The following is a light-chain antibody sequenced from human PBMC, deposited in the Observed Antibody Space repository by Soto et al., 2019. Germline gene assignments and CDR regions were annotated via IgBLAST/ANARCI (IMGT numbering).Light chain of an antibody. Sequence: EIVLTQSPATLSSSPGERATLSCRASQTVSNKLAWYQHKPGQAPRLLIYDTSNRATGIPARFSGSGSGTDFTLTISSLEPEDFAVYYCQQRSNWLITFGQGTRLEIK. CDR1: QTVSNK. V-gene: IGKV3-11*01. CDR2: DTS. CDR3: QQRSNWLIT. J-gene: IGKJ5*01.